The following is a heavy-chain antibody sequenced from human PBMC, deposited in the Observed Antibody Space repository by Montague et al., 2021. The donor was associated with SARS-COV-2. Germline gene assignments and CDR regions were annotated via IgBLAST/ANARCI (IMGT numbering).Heavy chain of an antibody. V-gene: IGHV4-61*01. CDR2: IFYTGSA. Sequence: ETLSLTCTVSGDSISSGKYFWTWIRQPPGKGLEWIGYIFYTGSANYNPSLKSRVTISVDTSNNQFSLKLKSMSAADTAVYYCARVGNYLGVYWGQGILVTVSS. CDR3: ARVGNYLGVY. D-gene: IGHD3-10*01. CDR1: GDSISSGKYF. J-gene: IGHJ4*02.